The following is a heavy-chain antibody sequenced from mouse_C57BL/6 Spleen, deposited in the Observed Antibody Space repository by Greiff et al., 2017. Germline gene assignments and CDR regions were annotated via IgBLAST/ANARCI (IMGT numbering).Heavy chain of an antibody. Sequence: QVQLKQSGPELVKPGASVKLSCKASGYTFTSYDINWVKQRPGRGLVWFVWIYPRDGSTKYNEKFKSKATLTVDTSSSTAYMSLHDMTSEDSAVYFCALSWDFDYWGQGTTLTVSS. CDR3: ALSWDFDY. J-gene: IGHJ2*01. CDR1: GYTFTSYD. CDR2: IYPRDGST. D-gene: IGHD1-1*01. V-gene: IGHV1-85*01.